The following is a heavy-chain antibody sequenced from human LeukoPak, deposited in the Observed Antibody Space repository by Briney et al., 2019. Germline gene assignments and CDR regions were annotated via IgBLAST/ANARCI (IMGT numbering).Heavy chain of an antibody. CDR3: ARSRAFNSGAFDL. V-gene: IGHV4-61*01. CDR2: IYNGVNT. Sequence: VKPSETLSLTCTVSGASVSSASYWTWIRQPPGKGVEWIAHIYNGVNTNYNPSLKSRVTISVDTSKNQFSLRLNSVTAADTAVYYCARSRAFNSGAFDLWGQGSLVTVSS. D-gene: IGHD1-26*01. CDR1: GASVSSASY. J-gene: IGHJ5*02.